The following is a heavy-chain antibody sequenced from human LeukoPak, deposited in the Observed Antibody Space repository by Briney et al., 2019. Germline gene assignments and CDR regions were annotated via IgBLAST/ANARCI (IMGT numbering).Heavy chain of an antibody. CDR1: GFTFSSFE. CDR3: ARSWSRKAPFDY. Sequence: GGSLRLSCAASGFTFSSFEMNWVRQAPGKGREWISYISSSGGTIYYPDSVKGRFTISRDDAKNSLYLQMNSLRAEDTAVYYCARSWSRKAPFDYWGQGTLVTVSS. J-gene: IGHJ4*02. CDR2: ISSSGGTI. D-gene: IGHD2-8*02. V-gene: IGHV3-48*03.